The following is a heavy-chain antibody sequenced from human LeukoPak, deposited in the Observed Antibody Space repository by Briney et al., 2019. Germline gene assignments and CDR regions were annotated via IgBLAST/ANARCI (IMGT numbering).Heavy chain of an antibody. CDR2: IKQDGSEK. V-gene: IGHV3-7*01. CDR3: TTDFLGY. D-gene: IGHD2/OR15-2a*01. J-gene: IGHJ4*02. Sequence: GGSLRLSCAASGFTFSSYWMSWVRQAPVKGLEWVANIKQDGSEKYYVDSVKGRFTISRDNAKNSLYLQMNSPRADDTAVYYCTTDFLGYWGQGTLVTVSS. CDR1: GFTFSSYW.